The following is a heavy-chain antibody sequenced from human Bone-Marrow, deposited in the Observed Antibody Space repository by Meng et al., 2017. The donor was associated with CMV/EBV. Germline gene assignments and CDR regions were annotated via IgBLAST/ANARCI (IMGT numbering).Heavy chain of an antibody. Sequence: GESLKISCAASGFTVSSNYMSWVRQAPRKGLEWVSAISGSGGSTYYADSVKGRFTISRDNSKNTLYLQMNSLRAEDTAVYYCAKRQWDIVVVPAAIGAFDIWGQGTMVTVSS. V-gene: IGHV3-23*01. CDR3: AKRQWDIVVVPAAIGAFDI. CDR1: GFTVSSNY. J-gene: IGHJ3*02. D-gene: IGHD2-2*01. CDR2: ISGSGGST.